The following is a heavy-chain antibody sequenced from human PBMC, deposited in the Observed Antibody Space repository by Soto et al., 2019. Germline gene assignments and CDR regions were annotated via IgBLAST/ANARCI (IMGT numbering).Heavy chain of an antibody. V-gene: IGHV1-46*01. CDR1: RDTFTSYY. J-gene: IGHJ5*02. D-gene: IGHD1-26*01. Sequence: ASVKVSCKAPRDTFTSYYINWVRQAPGQGLEWIGVINPHGGSTVYAQKFQGSVTMTRDTSASTVYMELSSLRSEDTAVYYCARSSGGNFGIIIEGTNWFGPWGQGTLVTVSS. CDR2: INPHGGST. CDR3: ARSSGGNFGIIIEGTNWFGP.